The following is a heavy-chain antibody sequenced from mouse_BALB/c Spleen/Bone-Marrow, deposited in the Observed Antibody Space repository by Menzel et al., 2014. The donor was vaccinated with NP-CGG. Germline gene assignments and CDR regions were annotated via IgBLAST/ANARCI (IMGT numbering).Heavy chain of an antibody. CDR3: ARLPFDY. CDR2: ISNSGGSI. J-gene: IGHJ2*01. CDR1: GFTFSSYT. Sequence: EVMLVESGGGLVQPGGSLKLSCAASGFTFSSYTMSWVRQTPEKRLEWVAYISNSGGSIYYPDTVKGRFTISRGNAKNTLYLQMSSLKSEDTAMYYCARLPFDYWGQGTTLTVSS. V-gene: IGHV5-12-2*01.